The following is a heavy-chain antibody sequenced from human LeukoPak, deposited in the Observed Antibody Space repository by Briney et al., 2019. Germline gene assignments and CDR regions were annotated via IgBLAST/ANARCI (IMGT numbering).Heavy chain of an antibody. J-gene: IGHJ4*02. V-gene: IGHV3-7*01. CDR3: ARDVGYFRFDY. D-gene: IGHD5-18*01. CDR2: IKEDGSDK. CDR1: GFTFSTYW. Sequence: GGSLRLSCAASGFTFSTYWMTWVRQAPGKGLEWVANIKEDGSDKYYVDSVKGRFTISRDIAKNSLYLQMNNLRAEDTAVYYCARDVGYFRFDYWGQGTLVTVSS.